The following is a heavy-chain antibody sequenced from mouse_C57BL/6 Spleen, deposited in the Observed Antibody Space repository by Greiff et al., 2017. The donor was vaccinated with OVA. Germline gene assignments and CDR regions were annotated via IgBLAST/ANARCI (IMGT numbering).Heavy chain of an antibody. CDR1: GSTFPSSN. CDR3: ARRYLNYFDY. J-gene: IGHJ2*01. Sequence: QVQLQQSGAELVRPGASVKMSCKASGSTFPSSNMHWVKQTPRQGLEWIGAIYPGNGDTSYNQKFKGKATLTVDKSSSTAYMQLSSLTSEDSAVYFCARRYLNYFDYWGQGTTLTVSS. D-gene: IGHD5-5*01. CDR2: IYPGNGDT. V-gene: IGHV1-12*01.